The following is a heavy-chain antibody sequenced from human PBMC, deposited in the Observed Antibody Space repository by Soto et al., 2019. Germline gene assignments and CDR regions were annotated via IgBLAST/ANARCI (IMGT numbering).Heavy chain of an antibody. V-gene: IGHV1-46*01. CDR3: ATEVEYCSGGSCYSNGPFDY. D-gene: IGHD2-15*01. CDR1: GDTFISYF. J-gene: IGHJ4*02. Sequence: GASVKVSCTTSGDTFISYFIHWIRQAPGQGLEWMGIINPSDRTTIYAQKFQGRVTMTEDTSTDTAYMELSSLRSEDTAVYYCATEVEYCSGGSCYSNGPFDYWGQGTLVTVSS. CDR2: INPSDRTT.